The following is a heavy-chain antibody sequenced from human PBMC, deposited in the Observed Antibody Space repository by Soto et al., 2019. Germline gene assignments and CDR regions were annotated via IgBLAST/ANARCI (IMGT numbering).Heavy chain of an antibody. CDR2: IYYSGST. CDR3: ARDSGKWSGPAHRNYYYYGMDV. J-gene: IGHJ6*02. CDR1: GGSISSGGYY. V-gene: IGHV4-31*03. D-gene: IGHD3-3*01. Sequence: SEPLSLTCTVSGGSISSGGYYWSWIRAHPGEGLEWIGYIYYSGSTYYNPSLKSRVTISVDTSKNQFSLKLSSVTAADTAVYYCARDSGKWSGPAHRNYYYYGMDVWGQGTTVT.